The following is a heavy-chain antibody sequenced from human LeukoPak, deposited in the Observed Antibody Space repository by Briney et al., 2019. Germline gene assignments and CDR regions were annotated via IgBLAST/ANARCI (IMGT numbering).Heavy chain of an antibody. J-gene: IGHJ4*02. CDR2: ISSSSSYI. V-gene: IGHV3-21*01. Sequence: PGGSLRLSCAASGFTFSSYGMNWVRQAPGKGLEWVSSISSSSSYIYYADSVKGRFTISRDNAKNPLYLQMNSLRAEDTAVYYCARVGGKYQLLARGAFGELSGYYFDYWGQGTLVTVSS. D-gene: IGHD2-2*01. CDR3: ARVGGKYQLLARGAFGELSGYYFDY. CDR1: GFTFSSYG.